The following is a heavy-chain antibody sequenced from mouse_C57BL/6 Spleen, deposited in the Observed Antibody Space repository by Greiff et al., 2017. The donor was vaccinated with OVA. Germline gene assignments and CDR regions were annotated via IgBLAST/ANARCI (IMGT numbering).Heavy chain of an antibody. J-gene: IGHJ2*01. D-gene: IGHD2-4*01. Sequence: VQLQQSGAELVKPGASVTLSCTASGFNIKDYYMHWVKQRPEQGLEWIGRIDPEDGDTEYAPKFQGKATVTADTSSNTAYLQLSSLTSEDTAVYYCARNYAYVDYWGQGTTLTVAS. CDR3: ARNYAYVDY. V-gene: IGHV14-2*01. CDR2: IDPEDGDT. CDR1: GFNIKDYY.